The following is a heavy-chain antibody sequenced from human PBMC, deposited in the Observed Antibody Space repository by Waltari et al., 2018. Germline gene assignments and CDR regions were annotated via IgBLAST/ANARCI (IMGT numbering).Heavy chain of an antibody. CDR2: IYYSGAT. J-gene: IGHJ5*02. CDR3: ARALAPKWFDP. CDR1: GGSISRSGYY. Sequence: QVQLQESGPGLVKSSETLSLTCTVSGGSISRSGYYWGGVRQPPGKGLEWIANIYYSGATYYSPSLRGRATISLDTSKNQFSLRLTSVTAADTAVYYCARALAPKWFDPWGRGTLVTVSS. V-gene: IGHV4-39*07.